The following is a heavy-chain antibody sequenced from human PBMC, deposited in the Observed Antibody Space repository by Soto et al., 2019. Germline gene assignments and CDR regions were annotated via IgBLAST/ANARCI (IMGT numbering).Heavy chain of an antibody. CDR2: IGISGDT. D-gene: IGHD3-10*01. Sequence: PGGSLRLSCAASGFNFRSYDVHWVRQSTGKGLEWVSGIGISGDTFYLGSVKGRFTISRENAKNSLNLQMNDLRVGDTAVYYCVRFSGVTLPHYYGMDVWGQGTTVTVSS. CDR1: GFNFRSYD. CDR3: VRFSGVTLPHYYGMDV. V-gene: IGHV3-13*01. J-gene: IGHJ6*02.